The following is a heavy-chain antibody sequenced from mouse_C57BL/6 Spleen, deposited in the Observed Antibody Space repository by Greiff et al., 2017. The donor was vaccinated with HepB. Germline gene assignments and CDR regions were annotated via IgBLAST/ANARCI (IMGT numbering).Heavy chain of an antibody. CDR1: GFTFSNYW. J-gene: IGHJ4*01. V-gene: IGHV6-3*01. Sequence: EVKLMESGGGLVQPGGSMKLSCVASGFTFSNYWMNWVRQSPEKGLEWVAQIRLKSDNYATHYAESVKGRFTISRDDSKSSVYLQMNNLRAEDTGIYYCTGLGRGYYAMDYWGQGTSVTVSS. CDR2: IRLKSDNYAT. D-gene: IGHD4-1*01. CDR3: TGLGRGYYAMDY.